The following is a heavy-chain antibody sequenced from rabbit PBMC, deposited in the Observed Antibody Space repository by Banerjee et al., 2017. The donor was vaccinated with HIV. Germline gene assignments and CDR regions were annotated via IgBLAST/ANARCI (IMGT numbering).Heavy chain of an antibody. D-gene: IGHD8-1*01. J-gene: IGHJ4*01. CDR3: ARGAGSSYSYYFNL. CDR1: GFSFSSSYW. Sequence: QSLEESGGDLVKPGASLTLTCTASGFSFSSSYWICWVRQAPGKGLEWIACIDGGGSGSTYYASWAKGRFTISKTSSTTVTLQMTSLTVADTATYFCARGAGSSYSYYFNLWGPGTLVT. V-gene: IGHV1S40*01. CDR2: IDGGGSGST.